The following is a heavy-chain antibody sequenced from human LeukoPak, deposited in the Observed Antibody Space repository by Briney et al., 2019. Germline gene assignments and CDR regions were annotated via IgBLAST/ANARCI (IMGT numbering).Heavy chain of an antibody. J-gene: IGHJ4*02. Sequence: GSSVKVSCKASGGTFSSYAISWVRQAPGQGLEWMGRIIPILGIANYAQKFQGRLTITADKSTSTAYMELSSLRSEDTAVYYCAREASITIFYRPDLTDYFDYWGQGTLVTVSS. V-gene: IGHV1-69*04. CDR2: IIPILGIA. CDR3: AREASITIFYRPDLTDYFDY. CDR1: GGTFSSYA. D-gene: IGHD3-9*01.